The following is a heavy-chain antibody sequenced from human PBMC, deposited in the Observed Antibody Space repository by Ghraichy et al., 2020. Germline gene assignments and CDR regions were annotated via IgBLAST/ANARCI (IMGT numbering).Heavy chain of an antibody. Sequence: ASVKVSCKASGFTLSEYYIHWVRQAPGQGLEWMGWINCDTGGTRYPQKFQGRVTITRDSSISTVYMELNSLRSDDTAVYYCARVAVADSAYWGQGTLITVSS. CDR2: INCDTGGT. CDR3: ARVAVADSAY. V-gene: IGHV1-2*02. D-gene: IGHD6-19*01. CDR1: GFTLSEYY. J-gene: IGHJ4*02.